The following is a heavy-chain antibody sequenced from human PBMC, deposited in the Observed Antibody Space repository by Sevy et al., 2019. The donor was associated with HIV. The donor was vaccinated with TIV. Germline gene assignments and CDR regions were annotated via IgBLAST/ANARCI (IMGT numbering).Heavy chain of an antibody. V-gene: IGHV3-21*01. J-gene: IGHJ6*02. D-gene: IGHD6-6*01. CDR2: ISSSSSYI. CDR1: GFTFSSYS. CDR3: ARDSSIAARHYYYGMDV. Sequence: GGSLRLSCAASGFTFSSYSMNWVRQAPGKGLEWVSSISSSSSYIYYADSVKGRFTISRDNAKNSLYLQMNSLRAEDMAVYYCARDSSIAARHYYYGMDVWGQGTTVTVSS.